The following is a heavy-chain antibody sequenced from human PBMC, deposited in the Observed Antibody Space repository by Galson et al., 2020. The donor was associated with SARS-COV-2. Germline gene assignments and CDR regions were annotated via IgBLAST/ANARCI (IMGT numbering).Heavy chain of an antibody. CDR3: ARGGSAAIQGQFDY. J-gene: IGHJ4*02. CDR2: ISWSSSSI. V-gene: IGHV3-9*01. D-gene: IGHD2-2*01. CDR1: GFTFDDYA. Sequence: SLKISCAVSGFTFDDYAMFWVRQVPGKGLEWVSGISWSSSSIDYADSVQGRFTISRDNAKNSLYLQMNSLRPEDTAVYYCARGGSAAIQGQFDYWGQGTLVTVSS.